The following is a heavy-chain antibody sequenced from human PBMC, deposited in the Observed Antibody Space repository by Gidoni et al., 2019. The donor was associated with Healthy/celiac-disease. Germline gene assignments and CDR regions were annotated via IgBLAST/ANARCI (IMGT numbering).Heavy chain of an antibody. CDR2: ITPSGGST. Sequence: MQLVQSGAEVKQPCPSVQISCKSSGYTFKSYYIHCVRQDPGQGLEWMGVITPSGGSTSYEQKLKDRVTMTSDTGSRIIYMELSSLTAEDTALYYCERLRGFVSADLVEVVNLWGQGSQVLVSS. D-gene: IGHD2-15*01. CDR3: ERLRGFVSADLVEVVNL. V-gene: IGHV1-46*02. CDR1: GYTFKSYY. J-gene: IGHJ4*02.